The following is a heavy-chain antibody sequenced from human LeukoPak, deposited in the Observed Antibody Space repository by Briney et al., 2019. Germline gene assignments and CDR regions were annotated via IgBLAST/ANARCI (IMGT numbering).Heavy chain of an antibody. CDR1: GRSISSGSYY. Sequence: SQTLSLTCTVSGRSISSGSYYWSWIRQPAGKGLEWIGRIYTSGSTNYNPSLKSRVTISVDTSKNQFSLKLSSVTAADTAVYYCAREAGGDDAFDIWGQGTMVTVSS. V-gene: IGHV4-61*02. CDR2: IYTSGST. CDR3: AREAGGDDAFDI. D-gene: IGHD2-21*02. J-gene: IGHJ3*02.